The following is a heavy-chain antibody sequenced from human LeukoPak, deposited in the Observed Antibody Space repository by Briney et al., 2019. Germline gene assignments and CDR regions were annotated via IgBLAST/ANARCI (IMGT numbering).Heavy chain of an antibody. CDR1: GGSISSYY. CDR3: ARGYCSSTSCSNWFDP. V-gene: IGHV4-59*01. J-gene: IGHJ5*02. CDR2: IYYSGST. Sequence: PSETLSLTCTVSGGSISSYYWSWIRQPPGKGLEWIGYIYYSGSTNYNPSLKSRVTISVDTSKNQFSLKLSSVTAADTAVYYCARGYCSSTSCSNWFDPWGQGTLVTVSS. D-gene: IGHD2-2*01.